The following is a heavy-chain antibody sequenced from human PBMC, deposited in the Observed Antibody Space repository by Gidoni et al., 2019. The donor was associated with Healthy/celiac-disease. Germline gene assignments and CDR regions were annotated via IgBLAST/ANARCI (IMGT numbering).Heavy chain of an antibody. V-gene: IGHV3-21*01. Sequence: EVQLVESGGGLVKTGGSLRLPGAASGFTCSSYSMNWVRQAPGKGLEWVSSISSSSSYIYYADSVKGRFTISRDNAKNSLYLQMNSLRAEDTAVYYCAREMEKAEADAFDIWGQGTMVTVSS. D-gene: IGHD2-8*01. CDR1: GFTCSSYS. CDR2: ISSSSSYI. J-gene: IGHJ3*02. CDR3: AREMEKAEADAFDI.